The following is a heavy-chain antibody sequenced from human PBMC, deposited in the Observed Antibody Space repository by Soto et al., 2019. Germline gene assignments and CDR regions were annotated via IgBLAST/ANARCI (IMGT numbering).Heavy chain of an antibody. V-gene: IGHV3-48*01. CDR1: GFTFSSFS. J-gene: IGHJ4*02. Sequence: GGSLRLSCAASGFTFSSFSMNWVRQAPGKGLEWISYISSSSSTIHYADSVKGRFTISRDNAKNSLYLQMNSLRAEDTAVYYCARDECSSTSCYYFDYWGQGALVTVSS. D-gene: IGHD2-2*01. CDR3: ARDECSSTSCYYFDY. CDR2: ISSSSSTI.